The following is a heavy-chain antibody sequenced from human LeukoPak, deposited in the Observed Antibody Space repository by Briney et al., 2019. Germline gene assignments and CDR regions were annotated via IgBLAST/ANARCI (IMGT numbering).Heavy chain of an antibody. J-gene: IGHJ4*02. CDR2: ISTDGDST. V-gene: IGHV3-64D*06. CDR3: VKPPPGSGSNIRYYFDY. CDR1: GFTFSTYT. Sequence: GGSLRLSCSASGFTFSTYTIHWVRQAPGKGLEYVSTISTDGDSTYYADSVKGRFTISRDNSKNTLYLQMSSLRAEDTAVYYRVKPPPGSGSNIRYYFDYWGQGTLVAVSS. D-gene: IGHD3-10*01.